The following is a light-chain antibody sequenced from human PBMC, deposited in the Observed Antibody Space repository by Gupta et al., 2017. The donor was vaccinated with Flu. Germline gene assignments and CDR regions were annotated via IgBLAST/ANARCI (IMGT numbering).Light chain of an antibody. J-gene: IGKJ4*01. CDR1: QSVLYSSNNKNY. V-gene: IGKV4-1*01. Sequence: DIVMIKSPDSLAVSLCERATINCKSSQSVLYSSNNKNYLAWYQQKPGQPPKLLIYWASTRESGVPDRFSGSGSGTDITLTSSSLQAEDVAVYYCQQYYSTPLTFGGGTKVEIK. CDR3: QQYYSTPLT. CDR2: WAS.